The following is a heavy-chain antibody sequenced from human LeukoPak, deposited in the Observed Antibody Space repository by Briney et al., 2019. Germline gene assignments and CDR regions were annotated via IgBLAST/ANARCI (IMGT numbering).Heavy chain of an antibody. D-gene: IGHD1-14*01. CDR2: IYYSGST. Sequence: SETLSLTCTVSGGSISSGKYYWSWIRQHPGKGPEWIGYIYYSGSTYYSPSLKSRVTISIDTSKNQFSLKLSSVTAADTAVYYCARGGTPDYWGQGTLVTVSS. J-gene: IGHJ4*02. V-gene: IGHV4-31*03. CDR1: GGSISSGKYY. CDR3: ARGGTPDY.